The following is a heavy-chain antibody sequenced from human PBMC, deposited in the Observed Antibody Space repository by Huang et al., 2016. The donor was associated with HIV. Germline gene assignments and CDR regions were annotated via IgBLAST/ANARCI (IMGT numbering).Heavy chain of an antibody. CDR3: AREIYDILTGYLFVDS. J-gene: IGHJ4*02. D-gene: IGHD3-9*01. V-gene: IGHV4-4*07. Sequence: QVQLRESGPGLVKPSETLSLSCNVSGDSVSTYHWNWIRQTAGQGLEGIGRVHVGGTSNYNPALKSRVTMSLDTSKNQLSLSLTSVTAADTAVYYCAREIYDILTGYLFVDSWGQGTLVTVSS. CDR1: GDSVSTYH. CDR2: VHVGGTS.